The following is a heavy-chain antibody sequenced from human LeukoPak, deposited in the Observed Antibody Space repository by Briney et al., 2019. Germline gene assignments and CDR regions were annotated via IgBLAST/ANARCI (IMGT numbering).Heavy chain of an antibody. J-gene: IGHJ6*02. D-gene: IGHD6-13*01. CDR3: ARDVAAAADYYYGMDV. Sequence: SETLSLTCTVSGGSISSGRYYWGWIRQPPGKGLEWIGSIYYSGSTNYNPSLKSRVTISVDTSKNQFSLKLSSVTAADTAVYYCARDVAAAADYYYGMDVWGQGTTVTVSS. CDR2: IYYSGST. CDR1: GGSISSGRYY. V-gene: IGHV4-39*07.